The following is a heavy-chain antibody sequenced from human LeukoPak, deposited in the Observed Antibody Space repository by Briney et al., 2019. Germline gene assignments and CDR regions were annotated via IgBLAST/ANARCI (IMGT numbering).Heavy chain of an antibody. CDR2: ISGSGSNT. D-gene: IGHD3-22*01. J-gene: IGHJ6*02. CDR1: GFSFSSSA. CDR3: ASQKANFYDSSGDV. Sequence: GGSLRLSCAASGFSFSSSAMSWVRQAPGKGPEWVSAISGSGSNTYYAGSVKGRFTIFRDNSKNVLFLQMNSLRAEDTALYYCASQKANFYDSSGDVWGQGTSVTVSS. V-gene: IGHV3-23*01.